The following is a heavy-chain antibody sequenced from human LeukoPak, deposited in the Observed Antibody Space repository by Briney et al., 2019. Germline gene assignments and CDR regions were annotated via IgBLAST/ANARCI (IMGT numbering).Heavy chain of an antibody. D-gene: IGHD3-10*01. CDR1: GDSVCSKNVA. J-gene: IGHJ4*02. V-gene: IGHV6-1*01. CDR3: AREFGGTGWPSFDY. CDR2: SYYRSKWYN. Sequence: TLSLTCVVSGDSVCSKNVAWHWITQSPARGLEWLRRSYYRSKWYNDYAESMEGRMTISQDTSKNHSCLHLNSVSADETAVYYSAREFGGTGWPSFDYWGQGTLVTVSS.